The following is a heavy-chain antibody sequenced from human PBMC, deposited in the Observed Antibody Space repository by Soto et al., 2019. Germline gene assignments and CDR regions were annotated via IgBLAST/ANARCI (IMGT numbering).Heavy chain of an antibody. V-gene: IGHV3-23*01. Sequence: GGSLILSCAASGFTFSSYAMSWVRQAPGKGLEWVSAISGSGGSTYYADSVKGRFTISRDNSKNTLYLQMNSLRAEDTAVYYCAKVGWELPDFDYWGQGTLVTVYS. CDR1: GFTFSSYA. CDR2: ISGSGGST. CDR3: AKVGWELPDFDY. D-gene: IGHD1-26*01. J-gene: IGHJ4*02.